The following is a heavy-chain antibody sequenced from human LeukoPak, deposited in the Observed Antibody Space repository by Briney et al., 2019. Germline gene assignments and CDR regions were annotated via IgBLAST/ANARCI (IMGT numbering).Heavy chain of an antibody. CDR2: IGISGNNI. V-gene: IGHV3-48*03. CDR1: GFTFSSYE. J-gene: IGHJ4*02. D-gene: IGHD4-11*01. Sequence: GGSLRLSCAGSGFTFSSYEFNWVRQAPGKGLEWVSYIGISGNNIYYADSVKGRFTTSRDNTKNSLYLQMNSLRAEDTAVYYCTRGTPTTRDFDYWGQGTLVTVSS. CDR3: TRGTPTTRDFDY.